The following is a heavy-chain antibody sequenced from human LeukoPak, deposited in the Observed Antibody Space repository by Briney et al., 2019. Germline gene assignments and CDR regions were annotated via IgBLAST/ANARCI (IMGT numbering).Heavy chain of an antibody. CDR1: GGSLSGFY. CDR2: INHSGST. Sequence: SETLSLTCAVYGGSLSGFYWSWIRQSPGKGLEWIGEINHSGSTNYNPSLKSRVTISVDTSKNQFSLQLSSVTAADTAVYYCARQVGYSSSQDYYMDVWGKGTTVTVSS. D-gene: IGHD6-6*01. J-gene: IGHJ6*03. V-gene: IGHV4-34*01. CDR3: ARQVGYSSSQDYYMDV.